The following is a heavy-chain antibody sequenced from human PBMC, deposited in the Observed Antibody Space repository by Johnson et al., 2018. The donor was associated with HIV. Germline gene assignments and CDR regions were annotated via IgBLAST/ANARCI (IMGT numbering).Heavy chain of an antibody. Sequence: EVQLVESGGGLAQPGRSLRLSCAASGFTFDDYAMHWVRQAPGKGLEWVSGISWNSGSIAYADSVKGRFAISRDNAKNSLYVQMNSLRAEDKAVYYCVKDLFGHRLTVTESGFDIWGQGTMVTVSS. J-gene: IGHJ3*02. V-gene: IGHV3-9*01. CDR1: GFTFDDYA. CDR2: ISWNSGSI. D-gene: IGHD4-11*01. CDR3: VKDLFGHRLTVTESGFDI.